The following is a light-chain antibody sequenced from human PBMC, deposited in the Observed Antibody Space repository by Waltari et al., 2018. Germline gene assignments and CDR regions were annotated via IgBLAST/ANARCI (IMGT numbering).Light chain of an antibody. CDR3: QQYYTTPYT. V-gene: IGKV4-1*01. Sequence: DIVMTQSPDSLAMSLGERPTINCKSSQSVLYSANNKNYLAWYQQKPGQPPNLLIYWASTRESVVPDRFSGSGAGTDFTLTISSLQAEDVAVYYCQQYYTTPYTFGQGTKLEIK. J-gene: IGKJ2*01. CDR1: QSVLYSANNKNY. CDR2: WAS.